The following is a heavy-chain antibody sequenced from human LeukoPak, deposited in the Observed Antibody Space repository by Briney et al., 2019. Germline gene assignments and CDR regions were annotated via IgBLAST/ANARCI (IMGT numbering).Heavy chain of an antibody. D-gene: IGHD1-26*01. V-gene: IGHV4-34*01. Sequence: SETLSLTCAVYGGSFSGYYWSWIRQPPGKGLEWIGEINHSGSTNYNPSLKSRVTISVDTSKNQFSLKLSSVTAADTAVYYCAGMVLVGADYWGQGTLVTVSS. J-gene: IGHJ4*02. CDR1: GGSFSGYY. CDR2: INHSGST. CDR3: AGMVLVGADY.